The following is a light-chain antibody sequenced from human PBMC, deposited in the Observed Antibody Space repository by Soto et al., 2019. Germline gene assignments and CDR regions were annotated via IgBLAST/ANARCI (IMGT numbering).Light chain of an antibody. Sequence: EIVMTQSPATLSVSRGERATLSCRASQSVSSNLAWYQQKPGQAPRLLIYGASTRATGIPARFSGSGSGTEFTLTISSLQSEDFALYYCQQYNKFPSLTFGGGTKVEIK. CDR3: QQYNKFPSLT. CDR2: GAS. J-gene: IGKJ4*01. V-gene: IGKV3-15*01. CDR1: QSVSSN.